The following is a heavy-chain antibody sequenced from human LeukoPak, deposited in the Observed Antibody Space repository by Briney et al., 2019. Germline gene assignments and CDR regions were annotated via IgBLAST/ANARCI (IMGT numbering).Heavy chain of an antibody. J-gene: IGHJ4*02. CDR2: ISSSSSYI. CDR3: AREEDYVWGSYRPIVDKFDY. V-gene: IGHV3-21*01. Sequence: GGSLRLSCAASGFTFDDYAMHWVRQAPGKGLEWVSSISSSSSYIYYADSVKGRFTISRDNAKNSLYLQMNSLRAEDTAVYYCAREEDYVWGSYRPIVDKFDYWGQGTLVTVSS. CDR1: GFTFDDYA. D-gene: IGHD3-16*02.